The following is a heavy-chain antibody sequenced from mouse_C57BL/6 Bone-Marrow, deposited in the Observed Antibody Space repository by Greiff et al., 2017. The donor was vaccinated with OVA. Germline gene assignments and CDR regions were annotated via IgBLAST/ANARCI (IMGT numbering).Heavy chain of an antibody. J-gene: IGHJ2*01. CDR1: GYTFTSYW. Sequence: VQLQQPGAELVMPGASVKLSCKASGYTFTSYWMHWVKQRPGQGLEWIGEIDPSDSYTNYNQKFKGKSTLTVDKSSSTAYMQLSSLTSEDSAVYYFARNYGLDYWGQGTTLTVSS. V-gene: IGHV1-69*01. CDR2: IDPSDSYT. D-gene: IGHD1-2*01. CDR3: ARNYGLDY.